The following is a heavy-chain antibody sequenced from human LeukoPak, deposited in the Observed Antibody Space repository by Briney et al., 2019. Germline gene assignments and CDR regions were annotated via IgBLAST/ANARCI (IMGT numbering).Heavy chain of an antibody. CDR1: GGSISSSSYY. V-gene: IGHV4-39*01. D-gene: IGHD5-18*01. CDR2: TSYSGST. J-gene: IGHJ4*02. CDR3: ARLRYSYGYPRDFDY. Sequence: SETLSLTCTVSGGSISSSSYYWGWIRQPPGKGLEWIGSTSYSGSTYYNPSLKSRVTMSIDTSKNQFSLKLSSLTAADTAVYYCARLRYSYGYPRDFDYWGQGTLVTVSS.